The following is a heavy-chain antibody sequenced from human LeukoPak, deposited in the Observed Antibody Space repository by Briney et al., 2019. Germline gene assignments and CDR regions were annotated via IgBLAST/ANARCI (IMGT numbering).Heavy chain of an antibody. Sequence: PGGSLRLSCAASGFTFSDYYMSWIRQAPGKGLEWVSYISSSGSTIYYADSVKGRFTISRDNAKNSLYLQMNSLRAEDTAVYYCARDFFHSDISRPFDYWGQGTLDTVSS. J-gene: IGHJ4*02. V-gene: IGHV3-11*01. CDR2: ISSSGSTI. CDR3: ARDFFHSDISRPFDY. D-gene: IGHD3-3*02. CDR1: GFTFSDYY.